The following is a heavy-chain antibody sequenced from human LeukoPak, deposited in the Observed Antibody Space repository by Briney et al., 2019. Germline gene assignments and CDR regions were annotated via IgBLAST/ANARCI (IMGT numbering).Heavy chain of an antibody. D-gene: IGHD3-16*02. CDR3: ARGFGDEITFGGVIATAYYFDY. V-gene: IGHV4-59*08. Sequence: SETLSLTCTVSGGSISSYHWSWIRQPPGKGLEWIGYIYYSGSTNYNPSLKSRVTISVDTSKNQFSLKLSSVTAADTAVYYCARGFGDEITFGGVIATAYYFDYWGQGTLVTVSS. CDR2: IYYSGST. CDR1: GGSISSYH. J-gene: IGHJ4*02.